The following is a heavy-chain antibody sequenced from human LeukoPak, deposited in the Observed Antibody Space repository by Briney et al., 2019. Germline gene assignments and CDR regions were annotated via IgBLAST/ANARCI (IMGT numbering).Heavy chain of an antibody. D-gene: IGHD3-3*01. CDR1: GGSISSSSYY. Sequence: ASETLSLTRTVSGGSISSSSYYWGWIRQPPGKGLEWIGSIYYSGSTYYNPSLKSRVTISVDTSKNQFSLKLSSVTAADTAVYYCAREPILLHYDFWSGYPNWFDPWGQGTLVTVSS. CDR2: IYYSGST. CDR3: AREPILLHYDFWSGYPNWFDP. J-gene: IGHJ5*02. V-gene: IGHV4-39*07.